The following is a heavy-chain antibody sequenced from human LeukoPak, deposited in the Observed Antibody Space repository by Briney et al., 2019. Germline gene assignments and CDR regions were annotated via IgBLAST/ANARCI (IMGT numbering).Heavy chain of an antibody. Sequence: GESLKISCKGSGYKFPTYWIGWVRQMPGKGLEWMGIIYPDDSDTRYSPSFQGQVTISADKSISTAYLQWSSLKASDTAMYYCARLHYYDSSGYYRPYYFDYWGQGTLVTVSS. V-gene: IGHV5-51*01. CDR1: GYKFPTYW. J-gene: IGHJ4*02. D-gene: IGHD3-22*01. CDR2: IYPDDSDT. CDR3: ARLHYYDSSGYYRPYYFDY.